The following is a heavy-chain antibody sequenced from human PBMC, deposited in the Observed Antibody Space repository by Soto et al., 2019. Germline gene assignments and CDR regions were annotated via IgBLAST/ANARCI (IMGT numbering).Heavy chain of an antibody. D-gene: IGHD4-17*01. CDR2: ISSSGSTI. Sequence: GSLRLSCAASGFTFSSYEMNWVRQAPGKGLEWVSYISSSGSTIYYADSVKGRFTISRDNAKSSLYLQMNSLRAEDTAVYYCARDEYGDDGSSFDIWGQGTMVPVSS. J-gene: IGHJ3*02. CDR3: ARDEYGDDGSSFDI. V-gene: IGHV3-48*03. CDR1: GFTFSSYE.